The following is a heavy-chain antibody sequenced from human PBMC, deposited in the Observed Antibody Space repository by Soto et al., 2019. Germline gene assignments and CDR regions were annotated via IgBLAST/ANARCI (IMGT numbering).Heavy chain of an antibody. D-gene: IGHD3-10*01. CDR3: ASQGRYYGSGSK. CDR1: GGSISSYY. CDR2: TYYRGST. V-gene: IGHV4-59*08. J-gene: IGHJ4*02. Sequence: QVQLQESGPGLVKPSETLSLTCTVSGGSISSYYWSWIRQPPGKGLVWIGYTYYRGSTNYNPSLKSRDTMSVDTANNQCSLKLSSVPAAATAVYDCASQGRYYGSGSKWGQGTLVTVSS.